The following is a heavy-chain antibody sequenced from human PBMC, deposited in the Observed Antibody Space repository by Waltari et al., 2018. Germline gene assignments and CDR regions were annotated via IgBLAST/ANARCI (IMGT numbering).Heavy chain of an antibody. CDR2: IYSGGST. V-gene: IGHV3-53*01. CDR3: ARGDGVRGVIFDY. J-gene: IGHJ4*02. D-gene: IGHD3-10*01. CDR1: GFTVSSNY. Sequence: EVQLVESGGGLIQPGGSLRLSCAASGFTVSSNYMSWVRQAPGKGVEWVSVIYSGGSTYYADSVKGRFTTSRDKSKNTLYLQMNSRRAEDTAVYYCARGDGVRGVIFDYWGQGTLVTVSS.